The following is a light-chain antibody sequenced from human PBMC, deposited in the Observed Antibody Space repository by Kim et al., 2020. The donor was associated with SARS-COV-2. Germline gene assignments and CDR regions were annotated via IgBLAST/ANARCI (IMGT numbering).Light chain of an antibody. CDR2: DVS. Sequence: QSALTQPASVSGSPGQSITISCTGTSSDVGGYNYVSWCQQHPGKAPKLMIYDVSNRPSGVSNRFSGSKSGNTASLTISGLQAEDEADYYCSSYTSSSTLYVVFGGGTQLTVL. J-gene: IGLJ2*01. CDR3: SSYTSSSTLYVV. CDR1: SSDVGGYNY. V-gene: IGLV2-14*03.